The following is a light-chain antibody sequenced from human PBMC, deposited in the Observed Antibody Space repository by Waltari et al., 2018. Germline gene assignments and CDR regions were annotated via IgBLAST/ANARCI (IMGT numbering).Light chain of an antibody. V-gene: IGLV3-21*02. CDR2: DDK. CDR3: QVWDSSSYV. J-gene: IGLJ1*01. Sequence: SYVLTQPPSVSVAPGQMDRITWGGDNIETKNVHWYQLKPGQAPVLVVHDDKDRPSGIPKRFSGSNSGNTATLTISRAGAGDEADYYCQVWDSSSYVFGSGTKVTVL. CDR1: NIETKN.